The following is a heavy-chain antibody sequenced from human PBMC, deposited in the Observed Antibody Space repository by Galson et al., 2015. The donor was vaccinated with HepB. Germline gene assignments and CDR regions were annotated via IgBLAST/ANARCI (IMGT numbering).Heavy chain of an antibody. V-gene: IGHV4-39*01. CDR1: GGSISSSSYY. D-gene: IGHD5-18*01. J-gene: IGHJ4*02. CDR2: IYYSGST. Sequence: ETLSLTCTVSGGSISSSSYYWGWIRQPPGKGLEWIGSIYYSGSTYYNPSLKSRVTISVDTSKNQFSLKLSSVTAADTAVYYCARRGELWLQYYFDYWGQGTLVTVSS. CDR3: ARRGELWLQYYFDY.